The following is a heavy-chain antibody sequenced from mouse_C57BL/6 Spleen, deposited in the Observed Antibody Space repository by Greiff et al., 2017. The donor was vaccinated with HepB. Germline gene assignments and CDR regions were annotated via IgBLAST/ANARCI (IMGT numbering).Heavy chain of an antibody. V-gene: IGHV1-50*01. CDR2: IDPSDSYT. J-gene: IGHJ3*01. CDR3: ARRGVAWFAY. CDR1: GYTFTSYW. Sequence: VQLQQPGAELVKPGASVKLSCKASGYTFTSYWMQWVKQRPGQGLEWIGEIDPSDSYTNYNQKFKGKATLTVDTSSSTAYMQLSSLTSEDSAVYYCARRGVAWFAYWGQGTLVTVSA.